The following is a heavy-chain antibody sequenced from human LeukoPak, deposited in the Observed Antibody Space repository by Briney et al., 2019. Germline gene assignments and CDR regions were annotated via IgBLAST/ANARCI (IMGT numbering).Heavy chain of an antibody. V-gene: IGHV4-59*01. CDR3: ARDRPYYDFWSGYSLGFDP. Sequence: SETLSLTCTVSGGSISSYYWSWIRQPPGKGLEWIGYIYYSGSTNYNPSLKSRVTISVDTSKNQFSLKLSSVTAADTAVYYCARDRPYYDFWSGYSLGFDPWGQGTLVTVSS. CDR2: IYYSGST. J-gene: IGHJ5*02. CDR1: GGSISSYY. D-gene: IGHD3-3*01.